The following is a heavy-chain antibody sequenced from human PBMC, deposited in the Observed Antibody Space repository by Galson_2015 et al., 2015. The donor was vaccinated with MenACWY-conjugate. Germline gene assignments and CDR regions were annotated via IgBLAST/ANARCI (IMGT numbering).Heavy chain of an antibody. Sequence: SETLSLTCTLSGDSISSLHYFWGWVRQPPGKGLEWIAYIRDTGSLKDNPSLKSRVTMSADKSNNQFSLMLISVTAADTAVYYCARIPAWGSSYGYFDYWGQGILVAVSS. CDR1: GDSISSLHYF. CDR3: ARIPAWGSSYGYFDY. V-gene: IGHV4-61*05. J-gene: IGHJ4*02. D-gene: IGHD5-18*01. CDR2: IRDTGSL.